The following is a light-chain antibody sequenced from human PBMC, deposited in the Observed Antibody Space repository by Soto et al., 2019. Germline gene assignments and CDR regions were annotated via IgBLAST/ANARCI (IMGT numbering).Light chain of an antibody. J-gene: IGLJ1*01. Sequence: QSALTQPPSASGSPGQSVTISCTGTSSDVGGYKFVSWYQQQPGKPPKLMINEDTKPPSGVPDRFSGSKSGNTASLTVSGLQAEDEDYYDSCAYAGSDKDVFGTGTKLTVL. V-gene: IGLV2-8*01. CDR1: SSDVGGYKF. CDR3: CAYAGSDKDV. CDR2: EDT.